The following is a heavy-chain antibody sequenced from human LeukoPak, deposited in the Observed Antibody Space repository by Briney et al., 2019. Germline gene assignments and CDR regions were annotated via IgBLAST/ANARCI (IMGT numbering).Heavy chain of an antibody. J-gene: IGHJ5*02. Sequence: PSETLSLTCTVSGDSLSSGDYYWRWIRQPPGKGLEWLGYIYYSGSTYYNPSHKSRVTISVDTSKNQFSLKLSSVTAADTAVYYCAREGYSGSGGYNWFDPWGQGTLVTVSS. CDR3: AREGYSGSGGYNWFDP. V-gene: IGHV4-30-4*01. CDR2: IYYSGST. D-gene: IGHD5-12*01. CDR1: GDSLSSGDYY.